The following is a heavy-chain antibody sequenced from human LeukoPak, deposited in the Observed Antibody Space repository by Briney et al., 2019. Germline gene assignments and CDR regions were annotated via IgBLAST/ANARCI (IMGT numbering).Heavy chain of an antibody. D-gene: IGHD1-1*01. Sequence: GGSLRLSCAASGFTFSSHWMHWVRQVPGKGLVWVSRITTDVTNTAYADSVRGRFTISRDNAKNTLYLQMSSLRAEDTAVYYCARDRRAGTPFDPWGQGTLVTVSS. CDR1: GFTFSSHW. CDR3: ARDRRAGTPFDP. V-gene: IGHV3-74*01. CDR2: ITTDVTNT. J-gene: IGHJ5*02.